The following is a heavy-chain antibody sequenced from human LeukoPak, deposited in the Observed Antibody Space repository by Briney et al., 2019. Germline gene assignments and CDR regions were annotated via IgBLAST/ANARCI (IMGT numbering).Heavy chain of an antibody. CDR1: GFTFSSYG. CDR3: AKAGIQKWLVPFDY. Sequence: GGSLRLSCAAPGFTFSSYGMHWVRQAPGKGLEWVAFIRYDGSNKYYADSVKGRFTISRDNSKNTLYLQMNSLRAEDTAVYYCAKAGIQKWLVPFDYWGQGTLVTVSS. J-gene: IGHJ4*02. CDR2: IRYDGSNK. D-gene: IGHD6-19*01. V-gene: IGHV3-30*02.